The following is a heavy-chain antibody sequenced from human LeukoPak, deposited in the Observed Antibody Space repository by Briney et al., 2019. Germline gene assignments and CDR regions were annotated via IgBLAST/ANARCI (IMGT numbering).Heavy chain of an antibody. CDR1: GGSISSSSYY. CDR2: IYYSGST. V-gene: IGHV4-39*01. J-gene: IGHJ2*01. D-gene: IGHD3-3*01. Sequence: EPSETLSLTCTVSGGSISSSSYYWGWIRQPPGKGLEWIGSIYYSGSTYYNPSLKSRVTISVDTSKNQFSLKLSSVTAADTAVYYCARHVLSGYLNYWYFDLWGRGTLVTVSS. CDR3: ARHVLSGYLNYWYFDL.